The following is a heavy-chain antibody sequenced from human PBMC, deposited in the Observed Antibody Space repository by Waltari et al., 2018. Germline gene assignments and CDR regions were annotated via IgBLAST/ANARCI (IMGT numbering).Heavy chain of an antibody. V-gene: IGHV3-48*01. J-gene: IGHJ4*02. CDR1: GFTFSSYS. Sequence: EVQLVESGGGLVQPGGSLRLSCAASGFTFSSYSMNWVRQAPGKGLEWVSYISSSSSTIYYADSVKGRFTISRDNAKNSLYLQMNSLRAEDTAVYYCAREAAAGAFDYWGQGTLVTVSS. CDR3: AREAAAGAFDY. D-gene: IGHD6-13*01. CDR2: ISSSSSTI.